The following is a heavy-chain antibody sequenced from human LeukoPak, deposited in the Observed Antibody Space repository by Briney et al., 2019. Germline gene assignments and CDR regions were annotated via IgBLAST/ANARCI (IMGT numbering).Heavy chain of an antibody. Sequence: GGSLRLSCEASGFFFSDYGMHWVRQAPGKGLEWVAFIRYDGSNKYYADSVKGRFTISRDNSKNTLYLQMNSLRAEDTAVYYCAKDNGYYYAYIDYWGQGTLVTASS. CDR3: AKDNGYYYAYIDY. CDR2: IRYDGSNK. CDR1: GFFFSDYG. D-gene: IGHD3-22*01. J-gene: IGHJ4*02. V-gene: IGHV3-30*02.